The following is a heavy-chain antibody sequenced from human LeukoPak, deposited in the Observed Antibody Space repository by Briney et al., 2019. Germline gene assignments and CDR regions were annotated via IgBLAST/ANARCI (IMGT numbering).Heavy chain of an antibody. CDR1: GGTFSSYA. Sequence: ASVKVSCKASGGTFSSYAISWVRQAPGQGLEWMGGIIPIFGTANYAQKFQGRVTITADESTSTAYMELSSLRSEDTAVYYCATSRTSYGVGFDYWGQGTLVTVSS. J-gene: IGHJ4*02. CDR3: ATSRTSYGVGFDY. V-gene: IGHV1-69*01. D-gene: IGHD4-17*01. CDR2: IIPIFGTA.